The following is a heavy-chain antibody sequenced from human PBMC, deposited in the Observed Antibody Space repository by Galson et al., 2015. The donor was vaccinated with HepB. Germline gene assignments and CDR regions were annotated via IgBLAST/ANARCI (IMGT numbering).Heavy chain of an antibody. J-gene: IGHJ4*02. CDR2: TYCSGST. CDR1: GGSISSSSYY. CDR3: ARGFGEWFGELVFDY. V-gene: IGHV4-39*01. D-gene: IGHD3-10*01. Sequence: ETLSLTCTVSGGSISSSSYYWGWIRQPPGKGLEWIGSTYCSGSTYYNPSLKSRVTISVDTSKNQFSLKLSSVTAADTAVYYCARGFGEWFGELVFDYWGQGTLVTVSS.